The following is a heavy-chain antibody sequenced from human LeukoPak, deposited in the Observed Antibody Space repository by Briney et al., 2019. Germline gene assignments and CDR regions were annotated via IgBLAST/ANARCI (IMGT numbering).Heavy chain of an antibody. V-gene: IGHV2-70*11. CDR1: GFSLSTRGMC. J-gene: IGHJ5*02. CDR3: ARTLLGSNWFDP. D-gene: IGHD2-15*01. Sequence: ESGPTLVKPTQTLTLTCTFSGFSLSTRGMCVSWIRQPPGKALEWLSRTDWDDDKYYSTSLKTRLTISKDTSKNQVVLTMTNMDPVDTATYYCARTLLGSNWFDPWGQGTLVTVSS. CDR2: TDWDDDK.